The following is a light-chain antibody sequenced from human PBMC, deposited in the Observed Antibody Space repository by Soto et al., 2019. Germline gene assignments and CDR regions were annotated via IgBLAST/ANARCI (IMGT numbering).Light chain of an antibody. CDR2: DAS. J-gene: IGKJ5*01. V-gene: IGKV1-5*01. CDR1: QTISSW. CDR3: QQYENLPT. Sequence: DIQMTQSPSTLSASVGDRVTITCRASQTISSWLAWHQQKSGRAPKLLIYDASSLEGGVPSRFSGSGSGTEFTLTISRLQPEDIATYYCQQYENLPTFGQGTRLEIK.